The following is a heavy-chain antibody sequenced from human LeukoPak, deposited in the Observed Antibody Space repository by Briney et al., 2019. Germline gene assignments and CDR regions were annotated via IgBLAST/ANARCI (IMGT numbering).Heavy chain of an antibody. CDR2: INHSGST. CDR1: GGSFSGYY. V-gene: IGHV4-34*01. D-gene: IGHD6-19*01. Sequence: SETLSLTCAVYGGSFSGYYWSWIRQPPGKGLEWIGEINHSGSTNYNPSLKSRVTISVDTSKNQFSLKLSSVTAADTAVYYCARVTAVAGLDYWGQGTLATVSS. J-gene: IGHJ4*02. CDR3: ARVTAVAGLDY.